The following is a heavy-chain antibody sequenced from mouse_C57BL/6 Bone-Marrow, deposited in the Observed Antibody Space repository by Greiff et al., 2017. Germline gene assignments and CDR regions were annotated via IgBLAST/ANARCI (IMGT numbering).Heavy chain of an antibody. CDR2: INPSNGGT. J-gene: IGHJ1*03. V-gene: IGHV1-53*01. D-gene: IGHD1-1*01. CDR3: ARSNYGSNYWYFDV. CDR1: GYTFTSYW. Sequence: QVQLKQPGTELVKPGASVKLSCKASGYTFTSYWMHWVKQRPGQGLEWIGNINPSNGGTNYNEKFKSKATLTVDKSSSTAYMQLSSLTSEDSAVYYCARSNYGSNYWYFDVWGTGTTVTVSS.